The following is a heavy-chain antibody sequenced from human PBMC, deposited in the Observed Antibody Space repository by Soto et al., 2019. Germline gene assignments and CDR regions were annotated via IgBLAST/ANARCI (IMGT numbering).Heavy chain of an antibody. CDR3: ARGGYSSGWLQINYYYGMDV. Sequence: LRLSCAASGFTFSSYGMHWVRQAPGKGLEWVAVIWYDGSNKYYADSVKGRFTISRDNSKNTLYLQMNSLRAEDTAVYYCARGGYSSGWLQINYYYGMDVWGQGTTVTVSS. D-gene: IGHD6-19*01. CDR1: GFTFSSYG. CDR2: IWYDGSNK. V-gene: IGHV3-33*01. J-gene: IGHJ6*02.